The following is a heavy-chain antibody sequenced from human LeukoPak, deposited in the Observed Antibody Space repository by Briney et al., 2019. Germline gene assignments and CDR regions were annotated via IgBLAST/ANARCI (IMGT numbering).Heavy chain of an antibody. D-gene: IGHD3-10*01. V-gene: IGHV5-51*01. CDR1: GYNFTTFW. J-gene: IGHJ4*02. Sequence: GESLKISCKTSGYNFTTFWIGWVRQMPGKGLEWMGIIYPGDSDTRYSPSFQGQVTISADKSINTVYVYWSSLKASDTAMYYCARFHISGKSYNGLHYWGQGTLVTVSS. CDR2: IYPGDSDT. CDR3: ARFHISGKSYNGLHY.